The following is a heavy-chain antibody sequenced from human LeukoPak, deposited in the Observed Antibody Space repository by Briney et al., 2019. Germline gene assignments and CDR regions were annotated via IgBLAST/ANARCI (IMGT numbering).Heavy chain of an antibody. CDR2: ISSSSSYI. D-gene: IGHD3-9*01. J-gene: IGHJ4*02. V-gene: IGHV3-21*01. CDR3: ARGLRYFDWLHNGGDY. CDR1: GFTFSSYA. Sequence: GGSLRLSCAASGFTFSSYAMSWVRQAPGKGLEWVSSISSSSSYIYYADSVKGRFAISRDNAKNSLYLQMNSLRAEDTAVYYCARGLRYFDWLHNGGDYWGQGTLVTVSS.